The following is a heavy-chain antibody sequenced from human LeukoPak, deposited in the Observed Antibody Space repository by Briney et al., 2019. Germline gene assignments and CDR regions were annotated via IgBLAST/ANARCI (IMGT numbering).Heavy chain of an antibody. CDR2: ISYDGSNK. CDR3: ARIYASMSILNNPQDY. CDR1: GFTFSSYA. J-gene: IGHJ4*02. Sequence: PGRSLRLSCAASGFTFSSYAMHWVRQAPGKGLEWVAVISYDGSNKYYADSVKGRFTISRDNSKNTLYLQMNSLRAEDTAVYYCARIYASMSILNNPQDYWGQGTLVTVSS. D-gene: IGHD1-14*01. V-gene: IGHV3-30-3*01.